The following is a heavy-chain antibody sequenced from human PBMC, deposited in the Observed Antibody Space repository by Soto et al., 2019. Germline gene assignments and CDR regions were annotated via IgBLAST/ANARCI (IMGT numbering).Heavy chain of an antibody. CDR1: GGTFSSYT. CDR3: ANDQSGYATVDY. V-gene: IGHV1-69*02. D-gene: IGHD5-12*01. CDR2: IIPILGIA. J-gene: IGHJ4*02. Sequence: SVKVSCKASGGTFSSYTISWVRQAPGQGLEWMGRIIPILGIANYAQKFQGRVTITADKSTSTAYMELSSLRSEDTAVYYCANDQSGYATVDYRGQGTLVTVSS.